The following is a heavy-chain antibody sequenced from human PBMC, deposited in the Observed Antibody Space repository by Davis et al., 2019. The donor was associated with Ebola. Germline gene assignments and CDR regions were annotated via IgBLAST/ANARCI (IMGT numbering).Heavy chain of an antibody. CDR1: GFTFSDYY. CDR2: ISSSGSTI. J-gene: IGHJ6*02. D-gene: IGHD6-13*01. CDR3: ARDSSSWLRYYYYYGMDV. Sequence: GESLKISCAASGFTFSDYYMSWIRQAPGKGLEWVSYISSSGSTIYYADSVKGRFTISRDNAQNSLYLQMNSLRAEDTAVYYCARDSSSWLRYYYYYGMDVWGQGTTVTVSS. V-gene: IGHV3-11*01.